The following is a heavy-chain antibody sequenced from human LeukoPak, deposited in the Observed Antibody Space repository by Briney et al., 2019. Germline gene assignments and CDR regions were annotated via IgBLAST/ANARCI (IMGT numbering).Heavy chain of an antibody. J-gene: IGHJ4*02. CDR2: ISSSSSYI. V-gene: IGHV3-21*01. CDR1: GFTFGGYS. Sequence: GGSLRLSCAASGFTFGGYSMNWVRQAPGKGLEWVSSISSSSSYIYYADSVKGRFTIPRDNAKNSLYLQMNSLRAEDTAVYYCAISVGETAMATNYFDYWGQGTLVTVSS. CDR3: AISVGETAMATNYFDY. D-gene: IGHD5-18*01.